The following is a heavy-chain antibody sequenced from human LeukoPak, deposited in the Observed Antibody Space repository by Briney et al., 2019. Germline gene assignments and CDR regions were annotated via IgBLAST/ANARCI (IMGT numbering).Heavy chain of an antibody. CDR3: ARTARGAAVAGTIDL. D-gene: IGHD6-19*01. V-gene: IGHV3-21*04. CDR2: ISSSSSYI. Sequence: GGSLRLSCAASGFTFSSYSMNWVRQAPGKGLEWVSSISSSSSYIYYTDSVKGRFTISRDNAKNSLYLQMNSLRAEDTAVYYCARTARGAAVAGTIDLWGRGTLVTVSS. CDR1: GFTFSSYS. J-gene: IGHJ2*01.